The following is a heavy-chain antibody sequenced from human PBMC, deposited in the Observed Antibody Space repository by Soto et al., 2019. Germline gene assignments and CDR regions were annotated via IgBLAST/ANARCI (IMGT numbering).Heavy chain of an antibody. CDR3: ARGARGAAAGTPGDYYYYGMDV. Sequence: ASVKVSCKASGWAFTSYYMHWVLQAPGQGLEWMGIINPSGGSTSYAQKFQGRVTMTRDTSTSTVYMELSSLRSEDTAVYYCARGARGAAAGTPGDYYYYGMDVWGQGTTVTVSS. V-gene: IGHV1-46*01. J-gene: IGHJ6*02. D-gene: IGHD6-13*01. CDR1: GWAFTSYY. CDR2: INPSGGST.